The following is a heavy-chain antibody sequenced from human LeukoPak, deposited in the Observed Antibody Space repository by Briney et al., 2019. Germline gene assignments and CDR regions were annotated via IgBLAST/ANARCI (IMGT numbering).Heavy chain of an antibody. CDR3: ARDRYYDYVWGSYGVHDY. CDR2: INWNGGST. D-gene: IGHD3-16*01. CDR1: GFTFDDYG. J-gene: IGHJ4*02. Sequence: GVLRLSCAASGFTFDDYGMSWVRQAPGKGPEWVSGINWNGGSTGYADSVKGRFTISRDNAKSSLYLQMNSLRAEDTALYYCARDRYYDYVWGSYGVHDYWGQGTLVTVSS. V-gene: IGHV3-20*04.